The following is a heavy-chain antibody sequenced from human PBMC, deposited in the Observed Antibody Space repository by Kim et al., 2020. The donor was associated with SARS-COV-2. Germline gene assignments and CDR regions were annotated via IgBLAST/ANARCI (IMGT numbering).Heavy chain of an antibody. CDR3: ARHATIAARPEHWFDP. CDR2: IYYSGST. V-gene: IGHV4-39*01. J-gene: IGHJ5*02. D-gene: IGHD6-6*01. CDR1: GGSISSSSYY. Sequence: SETLSLTCTVSGGSISSSSYYWGWIRQPPGKGLEWIGSIYYSGSTYYNPSLKSRVTISVDTSKNQFSLKLSSVTAADTAVYYCARHATIAARPEHWFDPWGQGTLVTVSS.